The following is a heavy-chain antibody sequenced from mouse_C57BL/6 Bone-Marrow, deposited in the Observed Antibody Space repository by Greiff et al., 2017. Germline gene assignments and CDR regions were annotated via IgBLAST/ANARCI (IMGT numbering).Heavy chain of an antibody. V-gene: IGHV1-84*01. Sequence: VQLQESGPELVKPGASVKISCKASGYTFTDYYINWVKQRPGQGLEWIGWLYPGSGNTKYNEKFKGKATLTVDTSSSTAYMQLSSLTSEDAAVYFCARGGECAYWGKGTLVTVSA. CDR1: GYTFTDYY. J-gene: IGHJ3*01. CDR2: LYPGSGNT. CDR3: ARGGECAY.